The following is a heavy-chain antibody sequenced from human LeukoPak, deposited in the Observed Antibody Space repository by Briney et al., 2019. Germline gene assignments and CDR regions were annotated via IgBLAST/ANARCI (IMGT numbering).Heavy chain of an antibody. J-gene: IGHJ3*02. V-gene: IGHV3-23*01. D-gene: IGHD6-13*01. CDR3: AKEVAAVGIGAFDI. Sequence: AASMKGRFTISRDNSKNILYLQMNSLRAEDTALYYCAKEVAAVGIGAFDIWGQGTMVTVSS.